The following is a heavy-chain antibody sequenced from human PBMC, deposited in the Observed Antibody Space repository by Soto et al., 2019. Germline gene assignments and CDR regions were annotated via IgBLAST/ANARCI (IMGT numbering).Heavy chain of an antibody. Sequence: CGSLRLSCAASGLTFSSYGMNWVRQAPGKGLEWVSYISSSSSTIYYADSVKGRFTISRDNAKNSLYLQMNSLRAEDTAVYYCARHPERIAQIGWFDPWGQGTLVNVSS. CDR1: GLTFSSYG. V-gene: IGHV3-48*01. D-gene: IGHD6-13*01. J-gene: IGHJ5*02. CDR2: ISSSSSTI. CDR3: ARHPERIAQIGWFDP.